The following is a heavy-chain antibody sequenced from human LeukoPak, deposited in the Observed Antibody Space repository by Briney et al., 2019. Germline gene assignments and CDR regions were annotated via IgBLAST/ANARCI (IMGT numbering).Heavy chain of an antibody. J-gene: IGHJ4*02. Sequence: GASVKVSCKTSGYTFSNYYMHWVRQAPGQGLGWMGLIGPAGTNTNYAQKFRGRVTVTRDTSTTTVYMELSSLSYEDTAVYYCAREESGGFFDYWGQGTLVTVSS. V-gene: IGHV1-46*01. CDR3: AREESGGFFDY. CDR2: IGPAGTNT. CDR1: GYTFSNYY. D-gene: IGHD2-8*02.